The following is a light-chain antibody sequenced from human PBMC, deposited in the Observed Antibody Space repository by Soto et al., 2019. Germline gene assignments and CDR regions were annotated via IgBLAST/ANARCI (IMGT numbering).Light chain of an antibody. CDR1: QHVXDS. Sequence: IQVTKSASSLSASEGDRGTITCRASQHVXDSFNWYKTKPGKAPKFLXDASSSLQSGVPSRFSGSASGTDFTLTISSLQPEYFANYYCQQSYSTTLTFGQGTKVDIK. V-gene: IGKV1-39*01. J-gene: IGKJ1*01. CDR3: QQSYSTTLT. CDR2: ASS.